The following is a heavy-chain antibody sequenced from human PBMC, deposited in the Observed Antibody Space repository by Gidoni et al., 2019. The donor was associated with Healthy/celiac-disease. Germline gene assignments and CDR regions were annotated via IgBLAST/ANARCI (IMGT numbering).Heavy chain of an antibody. CDR3: AKEYSSSPLGAFDI. CDR2: IIGSGGST. CDR1: GFTFSSYA. D-gene: IGHD6-6*01. Sequence: EAQLLESGGGLVQPGGSLSIPRAASGFTFSSYAMIWVRQAPGKGLELVSAIIGSGGSTYYADSVKGRFTISRDNSKNTLYLQMNSLRAEDTAVYYCAKEYSSSPLGAFDIWGQGTMVTVSS. J-gene: IGHJ3*02. V-gene: IGHV3-23*01.